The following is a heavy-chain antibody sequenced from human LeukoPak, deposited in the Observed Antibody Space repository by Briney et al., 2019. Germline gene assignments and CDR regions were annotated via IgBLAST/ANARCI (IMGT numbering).Heavy chain of an antibody. CDR1: RFTFSSYS. J-gene: IGHJ4*02. Sequence: GGSLRLSCAASRFTFSSYSMNWVRQAPGKGLEWVSSISTSSSYIYYADSVKGRFTISRDNAKNSLYLHMNSLRAEDTAVYYCARVSGQWLSDHWGQGTLVTVSS. CDR3: ARVSGQWLSDH. CDR2: ISTSSSYI. D-gene: IGHD6-19*01. V-gene: IGHV3-21*01.